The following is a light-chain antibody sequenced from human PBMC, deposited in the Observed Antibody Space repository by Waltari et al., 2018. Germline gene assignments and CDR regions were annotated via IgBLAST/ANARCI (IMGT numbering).Light chain of an antibody. V-gene: IGKV4-1*01. Sequence: DIVMTQSPDSLAVSLGERATIHCKSSQSVLYSSNNKNCLAWYQQKPGQPPKLLIYWASTRESGVPDRFSGSGSGTDFTLTISSLQAEDVAVYYCQQYYTIPQTFGPGTKVDIK. CDR2: WAS. CDR1: QSVLYSSNNKNC. J-gene: IGKJ3*01. CDR3: QQYYTIPQT.